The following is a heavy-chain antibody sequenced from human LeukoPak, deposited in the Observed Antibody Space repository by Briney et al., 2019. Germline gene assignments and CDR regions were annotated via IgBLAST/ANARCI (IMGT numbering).Heavy chain of an antibody. CDR1: GYTFTSYG. Sequence: ASVKVSCKASGYTFTSYGISWVRQAPGQGLEWMGWISAYNGNTNYAQKLQGRVTMTTDTSTSTAYMELRSLRSDDTAVYYCARVGGLYCTNGVCYYGYFDYWGQGTLVTVSS. J-gene: IGHJ4*02. D-gene: IGHD2-8*01. V-gene: IGHV1-18*01. CDR3: ARVGGLYCTNGVCYYGYFDY. CDR2: ISAYNGNT.